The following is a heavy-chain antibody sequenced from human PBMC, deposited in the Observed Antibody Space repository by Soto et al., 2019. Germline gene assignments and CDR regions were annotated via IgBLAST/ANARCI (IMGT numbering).Heavy chain of an antibody. Sequence: TSETLSLTCTVAGGSISSYYWSWIRQPPGKGLERIGYIYYSGSTNYNPSLKSRVTMSVDTSKSQFSLKLSSVTAADTAVYYCATALSSSSSYYYYGMGVWGQGTTGNVAS. CDR2: IYYSGST. J-gene: IGHJ6*02. D-gene: IGHD6-6*01. CDR3: ATALSSSSSYYYYGMGV. V-gene: IGHV4-59*01. CDR1: GGSISSYY.